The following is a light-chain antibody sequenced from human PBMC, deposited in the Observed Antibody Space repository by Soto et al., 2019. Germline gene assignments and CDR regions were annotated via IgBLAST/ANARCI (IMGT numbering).Light chain of an antibody. CDR2: RVS. Sequence: EVVLTQSPGTWPLSPGEGATLSCRASQSVSNRYFAWYQQKPGQAPRLLIYRVSSRATGIPDRFSGSGSGTDFTLTISRLEPEDFAVYYCQQYGNVPLTFGGGTKVDIK. J-gene: IGKJ4*01. CDR3: QQYGNVPLT. V-gene: IGKV3-20*01. CDR1: QSVSNRY.